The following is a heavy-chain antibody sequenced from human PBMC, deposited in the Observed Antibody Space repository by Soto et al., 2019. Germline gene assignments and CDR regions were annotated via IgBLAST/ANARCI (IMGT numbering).Heavy chain of an antibody. J-gene: IGHJ5*02. CDR3: DREGISSSRVNWFDP. D-gene: IGHD6-6*01. V-gene: IGHV4-30-4*01. CDR2: IYYRGST. CDR1: GGSISSGDYY. Sequence: QVQLQESGPGLVKPSQTLSLTCTVSGGSISSGDYYWSWIRQPPGKGLEWIGYIYYRGSTSYNPSLKCRVTISVDKSKNQCSLKLSSVTAADTAVYYCDREGISSSRVNWFDPRGQGTLVTVSS.